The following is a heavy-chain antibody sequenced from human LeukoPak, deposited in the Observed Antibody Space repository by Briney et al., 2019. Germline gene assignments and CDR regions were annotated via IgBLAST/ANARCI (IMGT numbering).Heavy chain of an antibody. CDR2: ISSSGSNI. CDR1: GFTFSSYE. Sequence: GGSLRLSCAASGFTFSSYEMNWVRQAPGKGLEWVSYISSSGSNIYYADSVKGRFTISRDNAKNSLYLQMNSLRAEDTAVYYCAGMPGFGELSLDYWGQGTLVTVSS. V-gene: IGHV3-48*03. D-gene: IGHD3-10*01. J-gene: IGHJ4*02. CDR3: AGMPGFGELSLDY.